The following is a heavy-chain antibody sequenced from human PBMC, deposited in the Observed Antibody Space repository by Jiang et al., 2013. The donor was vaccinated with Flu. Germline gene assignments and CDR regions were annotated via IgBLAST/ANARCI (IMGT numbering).Heavy chain of an antibody. D-gene: IGHD3-3*01. V-gene: IGHV4-34*01. CDR3: ARAGYDFWSGPRTGYFDL. CDR2: INHSGST. CDR1: GGSFSGYY. Sequence: PSETLSLTCAVYGGSFSGYYWSWIRQPPGKGLEWIGEINHSGSTNYNPSLKSRVTISVDTSKNQFSLKLSSVTAADTAVYYCARAGYDFWSGPRTGYFDLWGRGTLVTVSS. J-gene: IGHJ2*01.